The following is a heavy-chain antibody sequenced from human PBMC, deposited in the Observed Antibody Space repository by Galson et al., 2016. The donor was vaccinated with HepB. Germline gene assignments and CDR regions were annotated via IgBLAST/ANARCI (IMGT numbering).Heavy chain of an antibody. CDR1: GYSVNNYY. J-gene: IGHJ4*02. CDR3: ATTVAGTSYYFDH. D-gene: IGHD6-19*01. CDR2: INPTGRST. V-gene: IGHV1-46*02. Sequence: SVKVSCKASGYSVNNYYTHWMRLSPGQGLEWMGLINPTGRSTTYAPKFKGRVTMSRDTSANTVYMEMTSLTSDDTAVYFCATTVAGTSYYFDHWGQGTLVTVS.